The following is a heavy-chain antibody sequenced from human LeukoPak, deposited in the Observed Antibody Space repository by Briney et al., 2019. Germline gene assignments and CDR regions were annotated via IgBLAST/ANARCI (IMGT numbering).Heavy chain of an antibody. Sequence: GASVKVSCKASGYTFTSYDINWVRQATGQGLEWMGWMNPNSGNTGYAQKFQGRVTMTRNTSISTAYMELSSLRSEDTAVYYCARAPSGPRPGNWFDPWGQGTLVTVSS. J-gene: IGHJ5*02. CDR2: MNPNSGNT. CDR1: GYTFTSYD. CDR3: ARAPSGPRPGNWFDP. V-gene: IGHV1-8*01. D-gene: IGHD3-3*01.